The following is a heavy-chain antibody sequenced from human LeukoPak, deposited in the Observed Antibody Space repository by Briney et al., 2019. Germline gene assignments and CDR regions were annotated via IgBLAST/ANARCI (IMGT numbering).Heavy chain of an antibody. Sequence: SETLSLTCIVSGGSISSHYWSWIRLPAGKGLEWIGRIFNSGNINYNPSLESRVTMSVDTSKNQVSLRLSSVTAADTAVYYCARDFLLQSEGLFDYWGQGTLVTVSS. J-gene: IGHJ4*02. CDR3: ARDFLLQSEGLFDY. V-gene: IGHV4-4*07. D-gene: IGHD4-11*01. CDR1: GGSISSHY. CDR2: IFNSGNI.